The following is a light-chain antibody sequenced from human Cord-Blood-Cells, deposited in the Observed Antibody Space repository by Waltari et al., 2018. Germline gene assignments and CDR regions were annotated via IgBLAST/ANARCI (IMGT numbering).Light chain of an antibody. CDR3: ETWDSNTRV. V-gene: IGLV4-60*03. Sequence: HPVLTQSSSASASLRSSVKPTCTLCSGHSTYIIAWYQQQPGKAPRYLMKLEGSGSYNKGSGVPDRFSGSSSGADRYLTISNLQSEDEADYYCETWDSNTRVFGTGTKVTVL. CDR2: LEGSGSY. J-gene: IGLJ1*01. CDR1: SGHSTYI.